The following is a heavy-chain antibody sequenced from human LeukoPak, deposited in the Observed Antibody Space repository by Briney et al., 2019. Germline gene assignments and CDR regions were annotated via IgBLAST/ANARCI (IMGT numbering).Heavy chain of an antibody. D-gene: IGHD6-13*01. CDR3: AREGIRIAAAGTIDY. Sequence: ASVKVSCKASGYTFSNYAINWVRQAPGQGLEWMGWISTYNGNTNYAQKLQDRVTMTTDTSASTAYMELRSLRSDDTAMYYCAREGIRIAAAGTIDYWGQGTLVTVSS. CDR2: ISTYNGNT. CDR1: GYTFSNYA. V-gene: IGHV1-18*01. J-gene: IGHJ4*02.